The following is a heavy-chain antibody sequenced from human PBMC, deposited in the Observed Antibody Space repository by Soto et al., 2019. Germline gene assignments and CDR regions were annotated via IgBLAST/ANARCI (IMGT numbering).Heavy chain of an antibody. Sequence: ASETLSLTCTVSGDSMTRSVWWTWVRQPPGKGLEWIGEVFHTGNTNYNPSLKSRVTMSVDKSTNEFSLKLSSVTAADTAVYYCAGVALPFGELVGWFDPWGQGTLVTVSS. D-gene: IGHD3-10*01. V-gene: IGHV4-4*02. CDR3: AGVALPFGELVGWFDP. CDR2: VFHTGNT. J-gene: IGHJ5*02. CDR1: GDSMTRSVW.